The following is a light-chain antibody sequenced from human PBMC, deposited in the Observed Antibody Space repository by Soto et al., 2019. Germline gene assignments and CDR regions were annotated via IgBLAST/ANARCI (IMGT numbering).Light chain of an antibody. J-gene: IGLJ1*01. Sequence: QSVLTQPPSVSAAPGQKVTISCSGSSSNIGNNYVSWYQQLPGTAPKLLIYENNKRPSGIPDRFSGSKSGTSATLGITGLQTGDEADYYCATWDSSLSALFGTGTKVTV. CDR2: ENN. CDR3: ATWDSSLSAL. V-gene: IGLV1-51*02. CDR1: SSNIGNNY.